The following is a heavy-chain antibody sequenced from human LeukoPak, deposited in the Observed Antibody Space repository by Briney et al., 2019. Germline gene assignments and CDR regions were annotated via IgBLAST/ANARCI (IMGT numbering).Heavy chain of an antibody. Sequence: AASVKVSCKVSGYTFTELSMHWVRQAPGKGLEWMGGFDPEDGETIYAQKFQGRVTMTEDTSTDTAYMELSSLRSEDTAVYYCATEDSGTNGYAFDIWGQGTMVTVSS. CDR3: ATEDSGTNGYAFDI. CDR2: FDPEDGET. CDR1: GYTFTELS. V-gene: IGHV1-24*01. D-gene: IGHD1-26*01. J-gene: IGHJ3*02.